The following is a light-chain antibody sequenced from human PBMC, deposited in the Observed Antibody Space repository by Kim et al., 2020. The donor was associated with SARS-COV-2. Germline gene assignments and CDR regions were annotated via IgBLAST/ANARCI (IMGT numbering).Light chain of an antibody. CDR2: DAS. J-gene: IGKJ4*01. Sequence: TGERATRSCRASQNIDTYLAWYQQRPGQAPRLLVYDASNRATGVPDRFSGSGSGTDFTLTISSLEPEDFSLYYCQQRNSWPPAVTFGGGTKVDIK. CDR1: QNIDTY. CDR3: QQRNSWPPAVT. V-gene: IGKV3-11*01.